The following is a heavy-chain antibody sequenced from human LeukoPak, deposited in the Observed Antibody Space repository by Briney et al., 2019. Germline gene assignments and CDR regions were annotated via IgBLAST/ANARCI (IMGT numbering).Heavy chain of an antibody. CDR2: IKQDGTVK. D-gene: IGHD3-10*01. V-gene: IGHV3-7*01. CDR1: GFTFSSYW. CDR3: ARDLPDGTRGLFDY. J-gene: IGHJ4*02. Sequence: PGGSLRLSCVGSGFTFSSYWMSWVRQAPGKGLEWVANIKQDGTVKNYVDSVKGRFTISRDNAKNSLYLQMNSLRAEDTAVYYCARDLPDGTRGLFDYWGQGTLVTVSS.